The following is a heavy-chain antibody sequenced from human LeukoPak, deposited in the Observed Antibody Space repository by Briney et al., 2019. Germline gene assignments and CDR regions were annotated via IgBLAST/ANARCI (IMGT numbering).Heavy chain of an antibody. CDR1: GFTFSSYE. D-gene: IGHD6-13*01. CDR2: ISSSGSTI. V-gene: IGHV3-48*03. CDR3: AKDITGSDSSWAFDY. J-gene: IGHJ4*02. Sequence: HPGGSLRLSCAASGFTFSSYEMNWVRQAPGKGLEWVSYISSSGSTIYYADSVKGRFTISRDNAKNSLYLQMNSLRAEDTALYYCAKDITGSDSSWAFDYWGQGTLVTVSS.